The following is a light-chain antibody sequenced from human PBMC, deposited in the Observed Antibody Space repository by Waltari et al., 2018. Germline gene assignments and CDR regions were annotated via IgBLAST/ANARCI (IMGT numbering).Light chain of an antibody. J-gene: IGLJ2*01. CDR1: SSAVGTYNL. CDR3: CSYAGSSIHVV. CDR2: EGS. V-gene: IGLV2-23*01. Sequence: QSALTQPASVSGSPGQSLTTPCPGTSSAVGTYNLVPWYQQHQGEAPKHMIYEGSKRPSGVSNRFSGSKSGNTASLTISGLQAEDEADYYCCSYAGSSIHVVFGGGTKLTVL.